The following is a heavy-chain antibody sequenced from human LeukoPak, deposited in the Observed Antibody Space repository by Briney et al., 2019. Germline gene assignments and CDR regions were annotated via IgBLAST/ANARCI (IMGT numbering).Heavy chain of an antibody. J-gene: IGHJ5*02. Sequence: SETPSLTCTVSGGSISSYYWSWIRQPPGKGLEWIGYIYYSGSTNYNPSLKSRVTISVDTSKNQFSLKLSSVTAADTAVYYCAREKTEDIVATIGWFDPWGQGTLVTVSS. CDR2: IYYSGST. D-gene: IGHD5-12*01. CDR3: AREKTEDIVATIGWFDP. CDR1: GGSISSYY. V-gene: IGHV4-59*01.